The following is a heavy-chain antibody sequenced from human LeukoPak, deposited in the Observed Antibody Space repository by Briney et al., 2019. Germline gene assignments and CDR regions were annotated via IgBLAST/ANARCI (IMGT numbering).Heavy chain of an antibody. CDR3: ARQLWFDF. V-gene: IGHV3-7*01. J-gene: IGHJ4*02. CDR1: GFTFTNYR. CDR2: IKEDGSEK. D-gene: IGHD5-18*01. Sequence: GGSLSLYCAASGFTFTNYRMTWVRQPPGKGLEWVANIKEDGSEKAYVESVKGRFTISRNNARNSVYLLMNSLRVEDTAVYYCARQLWFDFWGQGVLVTVSS.